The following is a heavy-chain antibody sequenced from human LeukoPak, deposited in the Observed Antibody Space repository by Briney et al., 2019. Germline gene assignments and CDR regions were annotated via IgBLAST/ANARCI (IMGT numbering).Heavy chain of an antibody. CDR3: ARDFPWDEVLNFDY. J-gene: IGHJ4*02. CDR1: GFTFSSYW. D-gene: IGHD1-26*01. Sequence: GGSLRLSCAASGFTFSSYWMSWVRQAPGKGLEWVANIKQDGSEKYYVDSVKGRFTISRDNAKNSLYLQMNSLRAEGTAVYYCARDFPWDEVLNFDYWGQGTLVTVSS. V-gene: IGHV3-7*03. CDR2: IKQDGSEK.